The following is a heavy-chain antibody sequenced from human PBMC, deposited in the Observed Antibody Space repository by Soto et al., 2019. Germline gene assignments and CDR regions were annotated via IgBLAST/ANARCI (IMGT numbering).Heavy chain of an antibody. Sequence: EVQLVESGGGLVQPGGSLRLSCAASGFTFSDHYMDWVRQAPGKGLEWVGRTRNKANSYTTEYAASVKGRFTISRDDSKNSLYLQMNSLKTEDTAVYYCARGYDRSGYLVRGAFDIWGQGTMVTVSS. D-gene: IGHD3-22*01. J-gene: IGHJ3*02. CDR1: GFTFSDHY. CDR2: TRNKANSYTT. V-gene: IGHV3-72*01. CDR3: ARGYDRSGYLVRGAFDI.